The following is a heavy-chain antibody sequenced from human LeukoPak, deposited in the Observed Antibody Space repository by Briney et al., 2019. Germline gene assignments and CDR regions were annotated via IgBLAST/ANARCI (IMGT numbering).Heavy chain of an antibody. CDR3: ARRSDYVGY. CDR2: ISSSSGYI. Sequence: PGGSLRLSCAASGFTFSSYSMNWVRQAPGKGLEWVSSISSSSGYIYYADSVKGRFTISRDNAKNSLYLQMNSLRAEDTAVYYCARRSDYVGYWGQGTLVTVSS. V-gene: IGHV3-21*01. CDR1: GFTFSSYS. J-gene: IGHJ4*02.